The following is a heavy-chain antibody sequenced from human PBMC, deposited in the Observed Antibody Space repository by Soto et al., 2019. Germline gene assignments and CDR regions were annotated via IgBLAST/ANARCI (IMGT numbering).Heavy chain of an antibody. CDR3: ARDDSGYPSYFHY. CDR2: IIPIFGTA. CDR1: GGTFSSYA. Sequence: SVKVSCKASGGTFSSYAISWVRQAPGQGLEWMGGIIPIFGTANYAQKFQGRVTITADKSTSTAYMELSSLRSEDTAVYYCARDDSGYPSYFHYWGQGTLVTVSS. D-gene: IGHD3-16*02. V-gene: IGHV1-69*06. J-gene: IGHJ4*02.